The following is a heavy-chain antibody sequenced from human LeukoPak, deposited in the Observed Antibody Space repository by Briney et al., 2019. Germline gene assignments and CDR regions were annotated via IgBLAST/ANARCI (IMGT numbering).Heavy chain of an antibody. Sequence: GGSLRLSCAASGFTFSSYGMHWVRQAPGKGLEGVAVISYDGSNKFYADSVKGRLTISRDNSKNTLYLQMNSLRAEDTAVYYCAKGDVDTAMVRGYWGQGTLITVSS. D-gene: IGHD5-18*01. CDR1: GFTFSSYG. J-gene: IGHJ4*02. CDR2: ISYDGSNK. CDR3: AKGDVDTAMVRGY. V-gene: IGHV3-30*18.